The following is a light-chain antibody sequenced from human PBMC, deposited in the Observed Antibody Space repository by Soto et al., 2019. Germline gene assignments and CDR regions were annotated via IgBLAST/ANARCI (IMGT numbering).Light chain of an antibody. CDR1: QSISLW. CDR2: KAS. V-gene: IGKV1-5*03. CDR3: QHWT. Sequence: DIQMTQSPSTLSASVGDRITITCRASQSISLWLAWYQQKPGKVPKLLIYKASTLESGVPSRFSGSGSGTEFTLTISSLQPHDFATYYCQHWTFGQGTKVDIK. J-gene: IGKJ1*01.